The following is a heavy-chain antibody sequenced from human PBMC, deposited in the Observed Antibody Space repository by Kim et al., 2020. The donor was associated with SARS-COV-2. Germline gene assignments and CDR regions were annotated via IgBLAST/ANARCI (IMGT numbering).Heavy chain of an antibody. CDR1: GGTFSSYA. Sequence: SVKVSCKASGGTFSSYAISWVRQSPGQGLEWMGGIIPIFGTANYAQKFQGRVTITEDESTSTAYMELSSLRSEDTAVYYCARTWSHISLYYYYGMDVWGQGTTVTVSS. CDR3: ARTWSHISLYYYYGMDV. J-gene: IGHJ6*02. V-gene: IGHV1-69*13. D-gene: IGHD2-15*01. CDR2: IIPIFGTA.